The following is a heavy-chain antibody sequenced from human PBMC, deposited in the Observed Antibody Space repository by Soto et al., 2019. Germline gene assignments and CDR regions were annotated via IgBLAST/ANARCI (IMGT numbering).Heavy chain of an antibody. CDR3: ASWGLRPPSFQH. CDR1: GGSISSGGYY. Sequence: QVQLQESGPGLVKPSQTLSLTCTVSGGSISSGGYYWSWIRQHPGKGLEWIGYIYYSGSTYYNPSSKCRVTLSVETSKDQSSLKLSSVNAADTAGYFGASWGLRPPSFQHWGQYTLVTVSS. V-gene: IGHV4-31*03. J-gene: IGHJ1*01. CDR2: IYYSGST. D-gene: IGHD3-16*01.